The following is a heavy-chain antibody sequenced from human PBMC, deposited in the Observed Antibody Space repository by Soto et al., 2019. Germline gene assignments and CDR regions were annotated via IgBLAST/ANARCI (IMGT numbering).Heavy chain of an antibody. V-gene: IGHV4-39*07. J-gene: IGHJ5*02. D-gene: IGHD1-1*01. CDR2: VYHNGGA. CDR3: ARDLTISSTDGPLDP. Sequence: SETLSLTCTVSGVSIHNSHSFWAWIRQPPGKGLQFIASVYHNGGAHYNSSLKGRVTILLGTSTSQFSLKVSSVTAADTAVYYCARDLTISSTDGPLDPWGHGTLVTVSS. CDR1: GVSIHNSHSF.